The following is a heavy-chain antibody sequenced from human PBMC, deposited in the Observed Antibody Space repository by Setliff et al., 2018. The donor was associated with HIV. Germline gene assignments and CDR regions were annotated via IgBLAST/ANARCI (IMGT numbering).Heavy chain of an antibody. CDR2: INHSGST. J-gene: IGHJ4*01. Sequence: SETLSLTCAVYGGSFSGYFWSRIRQSPGKGLQWIGEINHSGSTTYNPSLKSRVTISVDTSKNQFSLKLSAVTAADTALYYCARSGALATSTWSPFDYWGHGNQVTVSS. V-gene: IGHV4-34*01. D-gene: IGHD6-19*01. CDR3: ARSGALATSTWSPFDY. CDR1: GGSFSGYF.